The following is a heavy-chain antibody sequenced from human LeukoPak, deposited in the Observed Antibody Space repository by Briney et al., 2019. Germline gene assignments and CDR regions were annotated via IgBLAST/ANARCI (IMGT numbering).Heavy chain of an antibody. V-gene: IGHV4-34*01. Sequence: PGGSLRLSCAASGFTFNTFNMNWVRQPPGKGLEWSGEINHSGSTNYNPSLKSRVTISVDTSKNQFSLKLSSVTAADTAVYYCARGRRGSSSSGLYYYYMDVWGKGTTVTVSS. D-gene: IGHD6-6*01. J-gene: IGHJ6*03. CDR1: GFTFNTFN. CDR2: INHSGST. CDR3: ARGRRGSSSSGLYYYYMDV.